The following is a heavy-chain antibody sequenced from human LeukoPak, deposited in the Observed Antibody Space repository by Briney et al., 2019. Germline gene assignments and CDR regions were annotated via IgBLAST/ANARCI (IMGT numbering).Heavy chain of an antibody. D-gene: IGHD1-14*01. CDR2: ISAYNGNT. J-gene: IGHJ4*02. V-gene: IGHV1-18*01. CDR3: ARIPNQSKYSIGNY. Sequence: ASVKVSCKASGYTFTSYGISWVRQAPGQGLEWMGWISAYNGNTNYAQKLQGRVTMTTDTSTSTAYMELRSLRSDDTAVYYCARIPNQSKYSIGNYWGQGTLVTVSS. CDR1: GYTFTSYG.